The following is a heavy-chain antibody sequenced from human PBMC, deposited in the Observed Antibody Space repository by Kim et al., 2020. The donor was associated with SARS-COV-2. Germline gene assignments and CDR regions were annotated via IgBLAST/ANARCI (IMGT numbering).Heavy chain of an antibody. D-gene: IGHD3-10*01. CDR3: ARDRPPSQSSYYYGLGSYFDY. Sequence: SETLSLTCTVSGGSVSSSSYYWGWIRQPPGKGLEWIGSIYNTGGAYYNPSLKGRVTISIDTSKNQFSLTLRSVTAADTAVYYCARDRPPSQSSYYYGLGSYFDYWGQGTQVTVPS. J-gene: IGHJ4*02. V-gene: IGHV4-39*07. CDR2: IYNTGGA. CDR1: GGSVSSSSYY.